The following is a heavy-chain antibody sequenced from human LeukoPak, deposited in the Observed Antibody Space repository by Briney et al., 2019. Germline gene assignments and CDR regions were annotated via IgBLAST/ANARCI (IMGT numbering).Heavy chain of an antibody. CDR2: FYPEDGET. J-gene: IGHJ4*02. V-gene: IGHV1-24*01. CDR3: ATAQRTIFGVVIITYFDY. CDR1: GYTLTELS. D-gene: IGHD3-3*01. Sequence: ASVKVSCKVSGYTLTELSMHWVRQAPGKGLEWVGGFYPEDGETIYAQKFQGRVTMTEDTSTDTAYMELSSLRSEDTAVYYCATAQRTIFGVVIITYFDYWGQGTLVTVSS.